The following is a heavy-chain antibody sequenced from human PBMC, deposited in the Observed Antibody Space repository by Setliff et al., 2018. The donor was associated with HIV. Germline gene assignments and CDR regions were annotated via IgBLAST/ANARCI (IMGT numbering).Heavy chain of an antibody. CDR2: IYFSEST. CDR3: ARDWAAPYYYGMDV. V-gene: IGHV4-61*10. J-gene: IGHJ6*02. D-gene: IGHD3-16*01. Sequence: PSETLSLTCTVSGDSVTSDSYYWNWIRQPAGKTLEWIGRIYFSESTNYNPSLKSRVTISIDTSKNQLSLKLSSVTAADTAVYYCARDWAAPYYYGMDVWGQGTTVTVAS. CDR1: GDSVTSDSYY.